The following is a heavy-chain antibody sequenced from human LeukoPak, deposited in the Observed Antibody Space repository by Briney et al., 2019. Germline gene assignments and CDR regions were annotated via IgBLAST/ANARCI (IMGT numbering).Heavy chain of an antibody. J-gene: IGHJ4*02. CDR2: ISYDGSKK. V-gene: IGHV3-30*03. D-gene: IGHD4-17*01. CDR3: AREVNDFGDYMFDY. Sequence: PGGSLRLSCAASGITFSRYGMHWVRQAPGKGLEWVAVISYDGSKKNYADSVKGRFTISRDNSKNALYLQMNSLRAEDMAVYYCAREVNDFGDYMFDYWGQGTLVTVSS. CDR1: GITFSRYG.